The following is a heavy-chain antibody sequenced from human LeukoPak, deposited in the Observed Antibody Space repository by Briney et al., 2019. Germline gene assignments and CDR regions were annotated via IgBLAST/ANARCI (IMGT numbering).Heavy chain of an antibody. CDR2: ISGSGVST. V-gene: IGHV3-23*01. CDR3: VKDQVDCSSTSCYERGFDY. D-gene: IGHD2-2*01. CDR1: GFTFSSYA. Sequence: GGSLRLSCAASGFTFSSYAMSWVRQAPGKGLEWVSAISGSGVSTYYADSVKGRFSISRDNSKNTLYLQMSSLRAEDTAEYYCVKDQVDCSSTSCYERGFDYWGQGTLVTVSS. J-gene: IGHJ4*02.